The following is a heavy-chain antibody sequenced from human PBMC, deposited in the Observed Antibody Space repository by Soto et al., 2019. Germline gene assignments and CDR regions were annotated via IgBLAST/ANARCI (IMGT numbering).Heavy chain of an antibody. J-gene: IGHJ4*02. Sequence: AGGSLRLSCTASGFTFGDYAVNWVRQAPGKGLEWAGFIRSTAYGGTTEYAASVKGRFTISRDDSKSIAYLQMNSLKTEDTAVYYCSRDEGLGNFDYWGQGTLVTVSS. CDR3: SRDEGLGNFDY. CDR1: GFTFGDYA. V-gene: IGHV3-49*04. D-gene: IGHD3-9*01. CDR2: IRSTAYGGTT.